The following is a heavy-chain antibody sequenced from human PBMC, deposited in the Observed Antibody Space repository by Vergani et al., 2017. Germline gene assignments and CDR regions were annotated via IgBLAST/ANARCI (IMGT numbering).Heavy chain of an antibody. CDR3: AGHSTVEWMVKLGWIAP. CDR1: GASIRSSNYY. D-gene: IGHD4-23*01. CDR2: IYYSGST. Sequence: QLQLQESGPGLVKPSATLSLTCSVSGASIRSSNYYWGWIRQPPGKGLEWIASIYYSGSTYYNPSLKSRVTISVDTSKNQFSLKLSAVTAADTAVYFCAGHSTVEWMVKLGWIAPWGKGILVTVSS. V-gene: IGHV4-39*01. J-gene: IGHJ5*02.